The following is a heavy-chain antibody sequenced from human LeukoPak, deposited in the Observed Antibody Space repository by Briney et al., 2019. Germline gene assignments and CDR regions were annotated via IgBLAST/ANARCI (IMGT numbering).Heavy chain of an antibody. V-gene: IGHV1-2*02. CDR2: INPNSGGT. Sequence: ASVKVSCKASGYTFTGHYMHWVRQAPGQGLEWMGWINPNSGGTNYAQKFQGRVTMTRDTSISTAYMELSRLRSDDTAVYYCASSSWEGGYYDSSGPIYYYGMDVWGQGTTVTVSS. J-gene: IGHJ6*02. CDR1: GYTFTGHY. D-gene: IGHD3-22*01. CDR3: ASSSWEGGYYDSSGPIYYYGMDV.